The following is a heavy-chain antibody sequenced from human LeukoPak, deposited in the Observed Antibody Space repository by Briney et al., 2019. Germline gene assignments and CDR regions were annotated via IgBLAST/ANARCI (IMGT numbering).Heavy chain of an antibody. CDR1: GGSISSSNW. CDR3: ARLRRVGATPFDY. CDR2: IYHSGST. V-gene: IGHV4-4*02. Sequence: KTSETLSLTCAVSGGSISSSNWWSWVRQPPGKGLEWIGEIYHSGSTNYNPSLKSRVTISVDKSKNQFSLKLGSVTAADTAVYYCARLRRVGATPFDYWGQGTLVTVSS. J-gene: IGHJ4*02. D-gene: IGHD1-26*01.